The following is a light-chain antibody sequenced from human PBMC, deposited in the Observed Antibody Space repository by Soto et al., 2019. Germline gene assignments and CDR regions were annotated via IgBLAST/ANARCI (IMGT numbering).Light chain of an antibody. CDR1: STDVGGYDY. CDR3: TSYAGGNNV. Sequence: QSALTQPPSASGSPGPSVTISCTGTSTDVGGYDYVSWYQQHPGKVPKLMIYEVNKRPSGVPDRFSGSKSGNTASLTVSGLQPEDEADYYCTSYAGGNNVFGTGTKLTVL. CDR2: EVN. V-gene: IGLV2-8*01. J-gene: IGLJ1*01.